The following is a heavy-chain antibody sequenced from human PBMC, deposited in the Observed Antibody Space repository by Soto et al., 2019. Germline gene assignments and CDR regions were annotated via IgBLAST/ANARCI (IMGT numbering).Heavy chain of an antibody. CDR1: GYSFKTYS. J-gene: IGHJ5*02. CDR2: INAGSGDT. Sequence: QVQLVQSGAEVKKPGASVKVSCEASGYSFKTYSIHWVRQATGQRLEWMGSINAGSGDTKYSPHFQGRVTITRDTTATTAYMEMRSLRSEDTAVYYCARNRLLWYEDFDPWGQGTLVIVSS. D-gene: IGHD3-10*01. V-gene: IGHV1-3*01. CDR3: ARNRLLWYEDFDP.